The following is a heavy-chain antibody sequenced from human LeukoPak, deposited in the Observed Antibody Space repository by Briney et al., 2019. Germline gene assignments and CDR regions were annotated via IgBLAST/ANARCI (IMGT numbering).Heavy chain of an antibody. J-gene: IGHJ4*02. D-gene: IGHD4-17*01. CDR3: AREGDDYGDYGNDY. CDR2: ISSSSSYI. CDR1: GFTFSSYA. Sequence: GRSLRLSCAASGFTFSSYAMSWVRQAPGKRLVLVSSISSSSSYIYYADSVKGRFTISRDNAKNSLYLQMNSLRAEDTAVYYCAREGDDYGDYGNDYWGQGTLVTVSS. V-gene: IGHV3-21*01.